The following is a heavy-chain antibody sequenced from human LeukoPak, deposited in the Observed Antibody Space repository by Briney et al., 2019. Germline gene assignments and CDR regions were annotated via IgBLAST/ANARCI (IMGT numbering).Heavy chain of an antibody. J-gene: IGHJ4*02. CDR1: GYTFTSYY. Sequence: ASVKVSCKASGYTFTSYYMHWVRQAPGQGLEWMGIINPSGGSTSYAQKFQGRVTMTRDTSTSTVYMELSSLRSEDTAVYYCARGGRYYYDSSGYYADYWGQGTLVTVSS. CDR3: ARGGRYYYDSSGYYADY. D-gene: IGHD3-22*01. CDR2: INPSGGST. V-gene: IGHV1-46*01.